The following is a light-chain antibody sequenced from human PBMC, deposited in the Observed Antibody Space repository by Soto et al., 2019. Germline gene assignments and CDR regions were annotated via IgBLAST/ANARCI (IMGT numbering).Light chain of an antibody. J-gene: IGKJ5*01. CDR1: QSLRGW. CDR2: DAS. Sequence: DIQMTQSPSTLPASVGDRVTITCRASQSLRGWLAWYQQRPGKAPKALIYDASTLASGVPSRFNGSGSGTEFTLTISSLQPDDFATYYCQQYITYSTFGQGTRLEI. CDR3: QQYITYST. V-gene: IGKV1-5*01.